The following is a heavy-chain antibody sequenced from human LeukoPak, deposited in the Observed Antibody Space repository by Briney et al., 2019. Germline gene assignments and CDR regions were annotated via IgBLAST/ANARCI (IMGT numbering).Heavy chain of an antibody. CDR3: TTDAGYDSRWYNY. CDR2: IKSKNDGGTI. J-gene: IGHJ4*02. D-gene: IGHD6-13*01. CDR1: GFTFSNAY. V-gene: IGHV3-15*01. Sequence: PGGSLRLSCVASGFTFSNAYMSLVRQAPGKGLEWVGRIKSKNDGGTIDYAAPVKGRFTISRDDSRNTLYLQMNSLKTVDTAVYYCTTDAGYDSRWYNYWGQGSLVTVSS.